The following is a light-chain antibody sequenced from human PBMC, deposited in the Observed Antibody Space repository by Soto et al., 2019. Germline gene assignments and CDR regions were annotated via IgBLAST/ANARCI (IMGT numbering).Light chain of an antibody. CDR3: AAWDDSLSGYV. V-gene: IGLV1-47*02. CDR1: SSNIGSNY. CDR2: SNN. J-gene: IGLJ1*01. Sequence: QSVLTQPRSASGTPGQSVTISCSGSSSNIGSNYVYWYQQLPGTAPKLLIYSNNQRPSGVPDRFSGSKSGTSASLAISGLRYEDEADYYSAAWDDSLSGYVFGNRKTVTV.